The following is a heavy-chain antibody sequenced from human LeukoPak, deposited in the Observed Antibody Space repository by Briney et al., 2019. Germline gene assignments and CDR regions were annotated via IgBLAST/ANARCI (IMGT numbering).Heavy chain of an antibody. D-gene: IGHD3-10*01. CDR1: GFTFSSYG. Sequence: GGSLRLSCAASGFTFSSYGMHWVRQAPGKGLEWVAFIRYDGSNKYYADSVKGRFTISRDNSKNTLYLQMNSLRAEDTAVYYCAKEPDLWFGEYYFDYWDQGTLVTVSS. CDR2: IRYDGSNK. V-gene: IGHV3-30*02. CDR3: AKEPDLWFGEYYFDY. J-gene: IGHJ4*02.